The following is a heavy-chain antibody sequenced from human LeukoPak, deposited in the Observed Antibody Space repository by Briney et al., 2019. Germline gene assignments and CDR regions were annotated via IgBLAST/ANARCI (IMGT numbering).Heavy chain of an antibody. CDR1: GFTFSSYG. Sequence: PGGSLRLSCAASGFTFSSYGMHWVRQAPGKGLEWVAVISYDGSNKYYADSVKGRFTISRDNSKNTLYLQMNSLRAEDAAVYYCAKPYYYYGMDVWGQGTTVTVSS. CDR3: AKPYYYYGMDV. V-gene: IGHV3-30*18. CDR2: ISYDGSNK. J-gene: IGHJ6*02.